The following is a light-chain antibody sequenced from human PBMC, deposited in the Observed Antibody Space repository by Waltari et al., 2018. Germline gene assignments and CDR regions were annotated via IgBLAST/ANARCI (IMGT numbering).Light chain of an antibody. CDR2: WAS. CDR1: QSVSYSPNSKNY. J-gene: IGKJ1*01. Sequence: DIVMTQSPDSLAVSLGERATINCKSSQSVSYSPNSKNYLAWYQQKPGQPPKLLIYWASTRESGVPDRFSGSGSGTDFTLTISSLQAEDVAVYYCHQYYATPWTFGQGTKVEI. V-gene: IGKV4-1*01. CDR3: HQYYATPWT.